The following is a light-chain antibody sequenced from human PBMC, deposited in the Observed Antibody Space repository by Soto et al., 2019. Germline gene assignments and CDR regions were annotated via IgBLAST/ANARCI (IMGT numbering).Light chain of an antibody. V-gene: IGKV3-20*01. CDR3: QHYGTYPGT. CDR1: QSVDSSY. CDR2: DAS. Sequence: EIVMTQSPATLSVSPGERATLSCRASQSVDSSYLAWYQQKSGQAPRLLIYDASSRDTGIPDRFSGGGSGTGFTLPISRLEPEDFSVYYCQHYGTYPGTFGQGTRLEIK. J-gene: IGKJ5*01.